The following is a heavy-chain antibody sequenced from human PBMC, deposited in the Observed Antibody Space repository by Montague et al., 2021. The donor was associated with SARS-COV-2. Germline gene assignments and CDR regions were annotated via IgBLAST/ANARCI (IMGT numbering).Heavy chain of an antibody. D-gene: IGHD1-26*01. CDR2: IYYSGST. Sequence: SETLSLTCTVSGGSLSSYYWNWIRQPPGKGLEWIGYIYYSGSTNYNPSPKSRVTISVDTSKNQFSLNLSSVTAADTAVYYCARHVSGSLTHFHHWGQGSLVTVSS. J-gene: IGHJ1*01. CDR3: ARHVSGSLTHFHH. V-gene: IGHV4-59*08. CDR1: GGSLSSYY.